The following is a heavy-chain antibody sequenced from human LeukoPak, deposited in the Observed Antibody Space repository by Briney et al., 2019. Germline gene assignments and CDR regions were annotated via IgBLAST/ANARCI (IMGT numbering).Heavy chain of an antibody. CDR2: MNPKNGNT. J-gene: IGHJ4*02. CDR1: GYTFTSYG. V-gene: IGHV1-8*02. D-gene: IGHD1-26*01. Sequence: ASVKVSCKASGYTFTSYGINWVRQATGQGLEWMGWMNPKNGNTGYTQKFQGRVTMTRNTSISTAYMELSSLRSEDTAVFYCARVGAPYSGSYYDSWGQGTLVTVSS. CDR3: ARVGAPYSGSYYDS.